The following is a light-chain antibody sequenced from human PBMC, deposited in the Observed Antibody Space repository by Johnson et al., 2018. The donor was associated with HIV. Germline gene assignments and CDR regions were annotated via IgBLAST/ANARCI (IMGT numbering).Light chain of an antibody. CDR3: GIWDASLSPLYV. Sequence: QSVLTQPPSVSAAPGQRVNISCSGNISNIESYFVSWYQQLPGAAPTLLIYEDNKRPSGIPDRFSGSKSGATATLGITGLQHGDEADYYCGIWDASLSPLYVFGSGTTITVL. CDR1: ISNIESYF. V-gene: IGLV1-51*02. CDR2: EDN. J-gene: IGLJ1*01.